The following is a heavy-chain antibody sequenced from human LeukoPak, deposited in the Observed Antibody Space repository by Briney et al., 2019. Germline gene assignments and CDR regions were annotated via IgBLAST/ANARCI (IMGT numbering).Heavy chain of an antibody. CDR1: GYTFTSYY. D-gene: IGHD3-10*01. V-gene: IGHV1-46*01. J-gene: IGHJ4*02. CDR3: ARRHGSGPFDY. Sequence: ASVKVSCTASGYTFTSYYMHWVRQAPGQGLEWMGIINPSGGSTSYAQKFQGRVTMTRDTSTSTVYMELSSLRSEDTAVYYCARRHGSGPFDYWGQGTLVTVSS. CDR2: INPSGGST.